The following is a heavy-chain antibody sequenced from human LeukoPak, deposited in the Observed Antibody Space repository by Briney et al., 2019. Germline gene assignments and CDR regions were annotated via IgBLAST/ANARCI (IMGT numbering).Heavy chain of an antibody. J-gene: IGHJ4*02. Sequence: GGSLRLSCAASGFTFSNYGMHWVRQAPDKGLEWLAFIRYDGSDKYYADSVKGRFTISRDNSKNTLYLQMNSLRAEDTSVYYCAKAELGVDTFFDYWGQGTLVTVSS. CDR1: GFTFSNYG. D-gene: IGHD3-3*01. V-gene: IGHV3-30*02. CDR2: IRYDGSDK. CDR3: AKAELGVDTFFDY.